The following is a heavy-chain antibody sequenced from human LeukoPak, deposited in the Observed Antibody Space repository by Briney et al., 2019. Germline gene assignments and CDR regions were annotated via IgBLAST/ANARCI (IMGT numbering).Heavy chain of an antibody. CDR1: GGSFSGYS. CDR2: VTHSGGI. J-gene: IGHJ4*02. Sequence: SETLSLTCALYGGSFSGYSGTWIRQPPRKGLEWIGEVTHSGGINYNPSLSSRVTISADMSTKFFSLKLNSVNAADTAVYYCSRGVSKWEFLDWGQGTLATVSP. CDR3: SRGVSKWEFLD. V-gene: IGHV4-34*01. D-gene: IGHD1-26*01.